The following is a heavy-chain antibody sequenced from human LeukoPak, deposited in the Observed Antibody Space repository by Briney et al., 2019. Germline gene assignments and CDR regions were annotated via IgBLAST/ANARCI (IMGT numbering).Heavy chain of an antibody. CDR1: GFTFSSYS. V-gene: IGHV3-21*04. Sequence: PGGSLRLSCAASGFTFSSYSMNWVRQAPGKGLEWVSSISSSSSYIYYADSVKGRSTISRDNAKNSLYLQMNSLRAEDTAVYYCARSRGAGPGAYFDYWGQGTLVTVSS. CDR2: ISSSSSYI. CDR3: ARSRGAGPGAYFDY. D-gene: IGHD6-19*01. J-gene: IGHJ4*02.